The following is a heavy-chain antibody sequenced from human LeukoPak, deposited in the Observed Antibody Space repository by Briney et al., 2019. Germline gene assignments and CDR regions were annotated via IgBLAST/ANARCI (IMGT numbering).Heavy chain of an antibody. Sequence: PGGSLRLSCAASGFTFGSYAMSWVRQAPGKGLEWVSSISSSGGSTYYADSVKGRFTISRDNSKNTLYLQMNSLRAEDTAVYYCAKGEYSSGWTPLDYWGQGTLVTVSS. J-gene: IGHJ4*02. CDR3: AKGEYSSGWTPLDY. D-gene: IGHD6-19*01. V-gene: IGHV3-23*01. CDR1: GFTFGSYA. CDR2: ISSSGGST.